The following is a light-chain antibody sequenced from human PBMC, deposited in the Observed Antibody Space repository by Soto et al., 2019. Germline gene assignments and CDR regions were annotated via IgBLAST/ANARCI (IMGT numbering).Light chain of an antibody. CDR3: QHYYNWPRT. V-gene: IGKV3-15*01. CDR1: QSVSSN. CDR2: GAS. Sequence: EIVMTQSPATLSVSPGERATLSCRASQSVSSNLGWFQQKPGQAPRLLIYGASTRATGVPARFSGSGSGTEFSLTISSLQSEDFSIYYCQHYYNWPRTFAQVTKV. J-gene: IGKJ1*01.